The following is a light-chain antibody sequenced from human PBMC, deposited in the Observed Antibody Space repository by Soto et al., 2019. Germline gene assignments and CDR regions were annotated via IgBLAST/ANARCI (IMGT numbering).Light chain of an antibody. J-gene: IGKJ1*01. CDR3: QQSYSTPLT. CDR2: AAS. Sequence: DIQMTQSPSSLSASVGDRVTITCRASQSISSYLNWYQQKPGKAPKLLIYAASSLQSVVPSRFSGTGSGTDFTLTISSLQPEDFATYYCQQSYSTPLTFGKGTKVEIK. V-gene: IGKV1-39*01. CDR1: QSISSY.